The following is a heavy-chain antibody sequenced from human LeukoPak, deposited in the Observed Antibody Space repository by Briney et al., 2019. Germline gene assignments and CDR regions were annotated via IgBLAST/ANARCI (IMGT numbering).Heavy chain of an antibody. V-gene: IGHV4-39*01. J-gene: IGHJ4*02. CDR2: IYYSGST. Sequence: SETLSLTCTVSGGSISSSSYYWGWIRQPPGKGLERIGSIYYSGSTYYNPSLKSRVTISVDTSKSQFSLKLSSVTAADTAVYYCARRPVIYSSSWANFVYWGQGTLVTVSS. CDR1: GGSISSSSYY. D-gene: IGHD6-13*01. CDR3: ARRPVIYSSSWANFVY.